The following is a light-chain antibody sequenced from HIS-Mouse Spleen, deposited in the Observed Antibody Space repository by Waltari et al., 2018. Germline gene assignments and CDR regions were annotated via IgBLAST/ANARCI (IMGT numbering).Light chain of an antibody. Sequence: EIVMTQSPATLSVSPGERATLSCRASQSVSSNLAWYQQKPGQAPRLLNYGASTRATGIPARFSGSGSGTEFTLTISSLQSEDFAVYYCQQYNNWPPSYTFGQGTKLEIK. V-gene: IGKV3-15*01. J-gene: IGKJ2*01. CDR2: GAS. CDR3: QQYNNWPPSYT. CDR1: QSVSSN.